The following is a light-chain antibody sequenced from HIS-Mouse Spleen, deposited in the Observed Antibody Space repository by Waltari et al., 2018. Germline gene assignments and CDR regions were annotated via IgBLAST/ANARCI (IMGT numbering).Light chain of an antibody. J-gene: IGLJ2*01. Sequence: SYELTQPPSVSVSPGQPARITCPGDAVPQNSAYWYQQKSGQAPVLVIYEDSKRPSGIPERFSGSSSGTMATLTISGAQVEDEADYYCYSTDSSGNHRVFGGGTKLTVL. CDR2: EDS. V-gene: IGLV3-10*01. CDR1: AVPQNS. CDR3: YSTDSSGNHRV.